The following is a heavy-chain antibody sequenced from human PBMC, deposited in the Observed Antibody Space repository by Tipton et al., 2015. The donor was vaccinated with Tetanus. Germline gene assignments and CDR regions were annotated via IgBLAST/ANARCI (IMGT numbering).Heavy chain of an antibody. V-gene: IGHV3-11*04. Sequence: SLRLSCAGSGFTFNDFYMSWVRQAPGKGPEFVSHISPSGGITYYADSVRGRFTISRDNAKNSLYLQMNSLRDEDTAVYYCARDFSYYFDSKSGFDYWGQGTLVTVSS. CDR1: GFTFNDFY. CDR2: ISPSGGIT. CDR3: ARDFSYYFDSKSGFDY. D-gene: IGHD3-22*01. J-gene: IGHJ4*02.